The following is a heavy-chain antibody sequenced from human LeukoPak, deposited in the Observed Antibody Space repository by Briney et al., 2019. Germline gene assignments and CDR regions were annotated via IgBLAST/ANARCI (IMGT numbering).Heavy chain of an antibody. Sequence: GGSLRLSCAASGFTFSSYWMSWVRQAPGKGVEWVANIKQDGSEKYYVDSVKGRFTISRDNAKNSLYLQMNSLRAEDTAVYYCARVARDTIFGVVINYYYYMDVWGKGTTVTVSS. D-gene: IGHD3-3*01. CDR3: ARVARDTIFGVVINYYYYMDV. J-gene: IGHJ6*03. CDR1: GFTFSSYW. V-gene: IGHV3-7*01. CDR2: IKQDGSEK.